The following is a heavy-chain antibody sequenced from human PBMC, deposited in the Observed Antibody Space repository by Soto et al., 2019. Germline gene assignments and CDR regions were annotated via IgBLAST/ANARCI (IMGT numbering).Heavy chain of an antibody. J-gene: IGHJ4*02. D-gene: IGHD3-3*01. Sequence: SETLSLTCTVSGGSISSGRYNWSWIRQHPGKGLEWIGYIYYSGSTYYNPSLKSRVTISVDTSKNQFSLKLTSVTAADTAVYYCAREGKTAFGDVLGPFDYWGQGILVTAPQ. CDR2: IYYSGST. CDR3: AREGKTAFGDVLGPFDY. CDR1: GGSISSGRYN. V-gene: IGHV4-31*03.